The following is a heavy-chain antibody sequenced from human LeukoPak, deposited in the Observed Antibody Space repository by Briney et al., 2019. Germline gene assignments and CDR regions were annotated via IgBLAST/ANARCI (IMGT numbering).Heavy chain of an antibody. V-gene: IGHV1-18*01. CDR1: GYTFTSYG. J-gene: IGHJ4*02. CDR2: ISAYNGNT. Sequence: ASVKVSCKASGYTFTSYGISWVRQAPGQGLEWMGWISAYNGNTNYAQKLQGRVTMTTDTSTSTAYMELRSLGSDDTAVYYCARDAYCGGDCYSDYWGQGTLVTVSS. D-gene: IGHD2-21*02. CDR3: ARDAYCGGDCYSDY.